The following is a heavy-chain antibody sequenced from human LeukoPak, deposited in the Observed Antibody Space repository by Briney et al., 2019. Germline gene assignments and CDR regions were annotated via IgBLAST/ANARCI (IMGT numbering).Heavy chain of an antibody. V-gene: IGHV4-30-2*01. CDR1: GGSISSGGYS. D-gene: IGHD4-17*01. CDR3: ARLGSYGDYYFDY. Sequence: SETLSLTCAVSGGSISSGGYSWSWIRQPPEKGLEWIGYIYHSGSTYYNPSLKSRVTISVDRSKNQFSLKLSSVTAADTAVYYCARLGSYGDYYFDYWGQGTLVTVSS. CDR2: IYHSGST. J-gene: IGHJ4*02.